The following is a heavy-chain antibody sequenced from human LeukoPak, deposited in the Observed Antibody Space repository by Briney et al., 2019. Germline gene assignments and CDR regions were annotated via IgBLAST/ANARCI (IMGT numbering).Heavy chain of an antibody. D-gene: IGHD5-24*01. V-gene: IGHV3-49*04. J-gene: IGHJ6*02. CDR2: IRSKAYGGTT. CDR1: GFTFGDYA. Sequence: PGGSLRLSCSASGFTFGDYAMSWVRQAPGKGLEWVGFIRSKAYGGTTEYAASVKGRFTISRDDSKSIAYLQMNSLKTEDTAVYYFNKIPKKMVGIFYYYYGMDGWGQGTTVTVSS. CDR3: NKIPKKMVGIFYYYYGMDG.